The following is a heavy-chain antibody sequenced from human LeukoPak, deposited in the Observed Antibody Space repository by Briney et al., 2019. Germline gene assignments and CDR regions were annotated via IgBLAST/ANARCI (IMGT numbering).Heavy chain of an antibody. D-gene: IGHD3-3*01. V-gene: IGHV3-7*01. Sequence: GGSLRLSCAASGFIFTNYFMSRVRQAPGKGLEWVASIKHDGSEKYYVDSVRGRFTISRDNTMNSLYLQMSSLKAEDTAVYYCATDRGWRTSGYYLYYFEYWGQGTLVTYSS. J-gene: IGHJ4*02. CDR2: IKHDGSEK. CDR3: ATDRGWRTSGYYLYYFEY. CDR1: GFIFTNYF.